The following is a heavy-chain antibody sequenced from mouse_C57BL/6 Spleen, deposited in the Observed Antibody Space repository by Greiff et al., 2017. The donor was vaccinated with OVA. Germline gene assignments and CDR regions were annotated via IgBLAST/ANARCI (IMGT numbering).Heavy chain of an antibody. J-gene: IGHJ1*03. CDR2: IYPRDGST. D-gene: IGHD1-1*01. CDR1: GYTFTSYD. V-gene: IGHV1-85*01. CDR3: TSYYGSSYWYFDV. Sequence: VKLQESGPELVKPGASVKLSCKASGYTFTSYDINWVKQRPGQGLEWIGWIYPRDGSTKYNEKFKGKATLTVDTSSSTAYMELHSLTSEDSAVYFCTSYYGSSYWYFDVWGTGTTVTVSS.